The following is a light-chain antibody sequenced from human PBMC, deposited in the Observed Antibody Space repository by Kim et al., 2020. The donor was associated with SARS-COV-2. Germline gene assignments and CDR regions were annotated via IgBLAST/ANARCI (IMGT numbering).Light chain of an antibody. CDR3: CSYAGRSTVFV. Sequence: QSVLTQPASVSGSPGQSITISCTGSSSDVGIYNLVSWYQQHPGKAPKLMIYEVTKRPSGVSSRFSGSKSGSTASLTISGLQAEDEADYYCCSYAGRSTVFVFGTGTQLTVL. CDR2: EVT. V-gene: IGLV2-23*02. J-gene: IGLJ1*01. CDR1: SSDVGIYNL.